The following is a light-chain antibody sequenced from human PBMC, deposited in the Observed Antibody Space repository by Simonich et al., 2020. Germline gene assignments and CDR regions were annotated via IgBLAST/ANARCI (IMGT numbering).Light chain of an antibody. V-gene: IGLV3-25*03. CDR3: QSADSSGTYRV. CDR1: ALPKQY. Sequence: SYELTQPPSVSVSPGQTARITCSGDALPKQYAYWYQQKQGQAPVLVIYKDSERPSGIPERFPGSSTGTTVTLTISGVQAEDEADYYCQSADSSGTYRVFGGGTKLTVL. CDR2: KDS. J-gene: IGLJ3*02.